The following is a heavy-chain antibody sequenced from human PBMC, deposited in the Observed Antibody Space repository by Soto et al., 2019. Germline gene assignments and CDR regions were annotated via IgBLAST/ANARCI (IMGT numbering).Heavy chain of an antibody. J-gene: IGHJ3*02. CDR3: AKDRELDIVVVVAATEAFDI. Sequence: GGSLRLSCAASGFTFSSYAMSWVRQAPGKGLEWVSAISGSGGSTYYADSVKGRFTISRDNSKNTLYLQMNSLRAEDTAVYYCAKDRELDIVVVVAATEAFDIWGQGTMVTVSS. CDR2: ISGSGGST. D-gene: IGHD2-15*01. CDR1: GFTFSSYA. V-gene: IGHV3-23*01.